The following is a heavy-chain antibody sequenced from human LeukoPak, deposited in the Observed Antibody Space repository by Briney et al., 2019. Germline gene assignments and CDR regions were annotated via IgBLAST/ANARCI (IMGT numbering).Heavy chain of an antibody. CDR1: SYTFTRYG. CDR3: AKEYPRIAAAGTQKKLLDY. Sequence: ASVKVSCKASSYTFTRYGISWVRQAPGQGLEWMGWINPNSGGTNLAQKFEGRVTMTRDTSISTVYMDLTRLISDDTAVYYCAKEYPRIAAAGTQKKLLDYWGQGTLVTVSS. D-gene: IGHD6-25*01. J-gene: IGHJ4*02. V-gene: IGHV1-2*02. CDR2: INPNSGGT.